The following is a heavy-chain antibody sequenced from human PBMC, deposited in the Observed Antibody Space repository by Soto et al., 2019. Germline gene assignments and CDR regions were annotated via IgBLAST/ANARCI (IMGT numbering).Heavy chain of an antibody. V-gene: IGHV3-48*01. CDR2: ITSGSSTI. CDR3: VRDAGSLGD. J-gene: IGHJ4*02. Sequence: EVQLVESGGGLVQPGGSLRLSCVVSGFTFNSYSMDWVRQAPGKGLEWVSYITSGSSTIHYADSVKGRFTISRDNAKNSVFLQMNSLRVEDTAVYYCVRDAGSLGDWGQGTLVTVSS. D-gene: IGHD3-10*01. CDR1: GFTFNSYS.